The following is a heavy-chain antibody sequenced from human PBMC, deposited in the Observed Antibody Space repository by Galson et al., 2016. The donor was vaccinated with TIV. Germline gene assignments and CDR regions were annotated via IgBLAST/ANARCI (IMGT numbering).Heavy chain of an antibody. CDR3: ARDTPSLLAAATMDY. J-gene: IGHJ4*02. Sequence: GYIFNNFGVSWVRQAPGQGLEWMAWISVYNGNTNYAQSLQGRVTLTTDTSTSTAYMELRSLRSDDTAVYYCARDTPSLLAAATMDYWGQGTLVTVSS. CDR2: ISVYNGNT. D-gene: IGHD6-25*01. CDR1: GYIFNNFG. V-gene: IGHV1-18*01.